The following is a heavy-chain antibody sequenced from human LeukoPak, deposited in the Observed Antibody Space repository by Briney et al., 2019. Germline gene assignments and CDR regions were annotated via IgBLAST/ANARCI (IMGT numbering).Heavy chain of an antibody. CDR3: ARDLGGSYGDYDY. J-gene: IGHJ4*02. V-gene: IGHV3-21*01. CDR2: ISISSNYI. Sequence: RSGGSLRLSCAASGFTFSRYSMNWVRQAPGKGLEWVSSISISSNYIYYTDSAKGRFTISRDNAKNSLYLQMNSLRAEDTAVYYCARDLGGSYGDYDYWGQGTLVTVSS. D-gene: IGHD4-17*01. CDR1: GFTFSRYS.